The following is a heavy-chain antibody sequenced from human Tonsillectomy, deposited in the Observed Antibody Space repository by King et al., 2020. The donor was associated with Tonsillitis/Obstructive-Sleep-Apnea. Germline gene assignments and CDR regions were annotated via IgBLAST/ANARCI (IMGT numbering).Heavy chain of an antibody. CDR2: ISVYNGNT. D-gene: IGHD5-24*01. CDR3: ARESGWLQPERIFDY. Sequence: QLVQSGADVKKPGASVKVSCKASGYTFTSYGISWVRQAPGQGLEWMGGISVYNGNTNYAQKLQGRVTMTTDTSTSPAYMELRSLRSDDTAVYYCARESGWLQPERIFDYWGQGTLVTVSS. V-gene: IGHV1-18*01. J-gene: IGHJ4*02. CDR1: GYTFTSYG.